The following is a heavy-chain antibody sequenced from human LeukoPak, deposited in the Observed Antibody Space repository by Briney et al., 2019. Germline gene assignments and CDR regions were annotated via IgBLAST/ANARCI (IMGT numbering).Heavy chain of an antibody. V-gene: IGHV3-33*01. J-gene: IGHJ4*02. D-gene: IGHD1-14*01. CDR2: IRYDGSNK. CDR3: ARDHGMIDY. Sequence: GRSLRLSCAASGFTFSSYGMHWVRQAPGKGLEWVAVIRYDGSNKYYADSVKGRFTISRDNSKNTLYLQMNSLRAEDTAVYYCARDHGMIDYWGQGTLVTVSS. CDR1: GFTFSSYG.